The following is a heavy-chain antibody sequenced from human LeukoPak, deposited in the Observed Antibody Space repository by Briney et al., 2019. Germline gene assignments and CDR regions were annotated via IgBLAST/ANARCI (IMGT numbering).Heavy chain of an antibody. CDR1: GGSISSYY. CDR3: ATTTRYYYGMDV. V-gene: IGHV4-59*01. J-gene: IGHJ6*02. CDR2: IYYSGST. D-gene: IGHD4-11*01. Sequence: SETLSLTCTVSGGSISSYYWSWIRQPPGKGLEWIGYIYYSGSTNYNPSLKSRVTISVDTSKNQFFLKLSSVTAADTAVYYCATTTRYYYGMDVWGQGTTVTVSS.